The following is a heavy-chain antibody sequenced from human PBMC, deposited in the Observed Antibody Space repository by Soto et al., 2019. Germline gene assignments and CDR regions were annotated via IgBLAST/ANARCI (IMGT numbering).Heavy chain of an antibody. CDR2: ISGSGGST. V-gene: IGHV3-23*01. CDR1: VLAFSSYA. CDR3: AKDFGYNYGYDAFDI. J-gene: IGHJ3*02. D-gene: IGHD5-18*01. Sequence: GSLRLSCAASVLAFSSYAMSWVRHAPGKGLEWVSGISGSGGSTYYVDSVKGRFTISRDNSKNTLYLQMNNLRAEDTAVYYCAKDFGYNYGYDAFDIWGQGTMVTVSS.